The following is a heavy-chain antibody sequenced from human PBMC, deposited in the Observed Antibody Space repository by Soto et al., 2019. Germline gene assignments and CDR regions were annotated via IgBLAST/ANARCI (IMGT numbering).Heavy chain of an antibody. CDR2: ISSDGSDK. J-gene: IGHJ4*02. V-gene: IGHV3-30*18. D-gene: IGHD2-15*01. Sequence: QVQLVESGGGVVQPGRSLRLSCAASGFNFSNFGMHWVRQAPGKGLEWVAVISSDGSDKYYSDSVKGRFTISRDNSKNTLFLQMNSLRVEDTAVYYCAKGSEVARQELDYWGQGTLVTVSS. CDR1: GFNFSNFG. CDR3: AKGSEVARQELDY.